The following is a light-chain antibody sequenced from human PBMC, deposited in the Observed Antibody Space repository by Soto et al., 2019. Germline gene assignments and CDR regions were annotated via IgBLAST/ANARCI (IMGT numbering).Light chain of an antibody. CDR1: RGHSSYA. J-gene: IGLJ2*01. CDR3: QTWGTGIQV. V-gene: IGLV4-69*01. CDR2: LKSDGSH. Sequence: QSVLTQSPSASASLGASVKLTCTLSRGHSSYAIAWHQQQPEKGPRYLMNLKSDGSHTKGDGIPDRFSGSSSGAERYLTISSLQSEDEADYYCQTWGTGIQVFGGGTQLTVL.